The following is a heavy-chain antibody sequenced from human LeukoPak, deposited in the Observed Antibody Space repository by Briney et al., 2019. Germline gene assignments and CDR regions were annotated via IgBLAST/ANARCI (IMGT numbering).Heavy chain of an antibody. V-gene: IGHV1-46*01. Sequence: ASVKVSCKASGYTFTSYYMHWVRQAPGQGLEWMGIINPSGANTSYAQKFQGRVTVTRDMSTSTVYMELSSLRSEDTALCYCEVVGTTSGAFDYWGQGTPVTVSS. J-gene: IGHJ4*02. CDR2: INPSGANT. D-gene: IGHD1-26*01. CDR3: EVVGTTSGAFDY. CDR1: GYTFTSYY.